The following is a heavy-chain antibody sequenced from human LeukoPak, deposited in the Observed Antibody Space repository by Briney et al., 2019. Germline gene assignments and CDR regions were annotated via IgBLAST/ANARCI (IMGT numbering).Heavy chain of an antibody. D-gene: IGHD1-1*01. CDR3: ARDVGTTPHYYYYGMDV. J-gene: IGHJ6*02. CDR2: ISAYNGNT. CDR1: GYTFTSYG. V-gene: IGHV1-18*01. Sequence: ASVKVSCKASGYTFTSYGISWVRQAPGQGLEWMGSISAYNGNTNYAQKLQGRVTMTTDTSTSTAYMELRSLRSDDTAVYYCARDVGTTPHYYYYGMDVWGQGTTVTVSS.